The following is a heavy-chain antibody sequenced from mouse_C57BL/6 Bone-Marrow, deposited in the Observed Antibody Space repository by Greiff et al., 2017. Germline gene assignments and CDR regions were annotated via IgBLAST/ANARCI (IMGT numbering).Heavy chain of an antibody. CDR3: EKGIFYDCDEGFAY. V-gene: IGHV1-81*01. Sequence: QVQLKQSGAELARPGASVKLSCKASGYTFTSYCISWVKQRTGQGLEWIGEIYPRSGNTYYNEKFKGKATLTADKSSSTAYMELSSLTSGDSAVYFCEKGIFYDCDEGFAYWGQGTLVTVSA. J-gene: IGHJ3*01. D-gene: IGHD2-4*01. CDR2: IYPRSGNT. CDR1: GYTFTSYC.